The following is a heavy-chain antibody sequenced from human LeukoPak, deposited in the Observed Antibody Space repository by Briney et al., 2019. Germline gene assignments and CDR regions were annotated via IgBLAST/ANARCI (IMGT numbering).Heavy chain of an antibody. V-gene: IGHV5-51*01. J-gene: IGHJ4*02. Sequence: GESLKISCKGSGYSFSSYWIAWVRQMPGKGLEWMGIIYPGDSDTRYSPSFQGQVSISADKSISTAYLQWSSLKASDTAMYYCARAVASDRTLDSWGQGTLVTASS. CDR1: GYSFSSYW. CDR2: IYPGDSDT. D-gene: IGHD1-14*01. CDR3: ARAVASDRTLDS.